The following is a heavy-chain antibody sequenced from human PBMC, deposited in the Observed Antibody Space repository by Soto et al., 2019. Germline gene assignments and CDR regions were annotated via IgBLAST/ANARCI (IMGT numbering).Heavy chain of an antibody. Sequence: PSETLSLTCTVSGDSINNYYWTWIRQPPGKGLEWIGYIYDSVSTSYNPSLKSRLTISVDTSKNQFSLKLKSVTAADTAVYYCARGTKYYYQGMDVWGQGTTVTVSS. J-gene: IGHJ6*02. CDR2: IYDSVST. CDR1: GDSINNYY. V-gene: IGHV4-59*01. CDR3: ARGTKYYYQGMDV.